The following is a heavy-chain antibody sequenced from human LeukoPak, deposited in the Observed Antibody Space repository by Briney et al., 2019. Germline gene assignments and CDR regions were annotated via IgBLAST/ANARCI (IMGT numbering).Heavy chain of an antibody. Sequence: GGSLRLSCAASGFTFSSYEMNWVRQAPGKGLEWVSYISSSGSTIYYADSVKGRFTISRDNAKNSLYLQMNSLRAEDTAVYYCARIAAAGSTYWGQGTLVTVSS. CDR2: ISSSGSTI. CDR1: GFTFSSYE. CDR3: ARIAAAGSTY. V-gene: IGHV3-48*03. J-gene: IGHJ4*02. D-gene: IGHD6-13*01.